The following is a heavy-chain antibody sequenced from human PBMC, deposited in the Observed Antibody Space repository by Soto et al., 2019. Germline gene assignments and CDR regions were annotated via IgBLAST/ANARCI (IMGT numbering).Heavy chain of an antibody. V-gene: IGHV4-59*08. CDR1: GGSISSYY. Sequence: SETLSLTCTVSGGSISSYYWSWIRQPPGKGLEWIGCIFYSGSTNYNPSLKSRVTLSIATSKNQFSLRLSSVTAADTAVYYCARQDHYNWFDPWGRGTLVTVSS. CDR3: ARQDHYNWFDP. J-gene: IGHJ5*02. CDR2: IFYSGST.